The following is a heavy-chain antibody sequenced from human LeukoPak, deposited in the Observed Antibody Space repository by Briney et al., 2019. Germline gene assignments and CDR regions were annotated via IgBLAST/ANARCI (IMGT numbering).Heavy chain of an antibody. CDR1: GFAVNTNY. CDR2: IYSGGST. Sequence: GGSLRLSCALSGFAVNTNYMTWVRHTPGKGLEWVSVIYSGGSTYYADSVKGRFTISRDNSKNTLYLQMNSLRAEDTAVYFCARAIRRVFFGVVISFYFDYWGQGTLVTVSS. V-gene: IGHV3-53*01. D-gene: IGHD3-3*01. CDR3: ARAIRRVFFGVVISFYFDY. J-gene: IGHJ4*02.